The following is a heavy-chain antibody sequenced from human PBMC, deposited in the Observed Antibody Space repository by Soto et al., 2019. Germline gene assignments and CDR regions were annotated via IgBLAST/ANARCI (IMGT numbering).Heavy chain of an antibody. J-gene: IGHJ6*02. CDR1: GYTFTCYD. V-gene: IGHV1-8*01. CDR3: ARGEDLYYYYGMDV. CDR2: MNPNSGNT. Sequence: ASVKVSCKASGYTFTCYDINWVRQATGQGLEWMGWMNPNSGNTGYAQKFQGRVTMTRNTSISTAYMELSSLRSEDTAVYYCARGEDLYYYYGMDVWGQGTTVTVSS.